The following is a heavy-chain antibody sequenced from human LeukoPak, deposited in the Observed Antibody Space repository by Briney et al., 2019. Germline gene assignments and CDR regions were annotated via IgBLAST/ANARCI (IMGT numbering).Heavy chain of an antibody. J-gene: IGHJ4*02. Sequence: GGTLRLSCSASIFSFSSYAMHWVRQAPGKGLQWVAFIWYDGSKKYYGDSVKGRFTISRDNSKNTLYLQMNCLRPEDTAVYYCAKAAGGGPTSFYSWGQGTLVVVSS. V-gene: IGHV3-30*02. CDR2: IWYDGSKK. D-gene: IGHD1-26*01. CDR1: IFSFSSYA. CDR3: AKAAGGGPTSFYS.